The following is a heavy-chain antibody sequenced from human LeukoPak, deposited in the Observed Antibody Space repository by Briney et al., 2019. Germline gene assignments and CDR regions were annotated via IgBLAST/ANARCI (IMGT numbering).Heavy chain of an antibody. Sequence: SVKVSCKASGGTFSSYAISWVRQAPGQGLEWMGRIIPILGIANYAQKFQGRVTITADKSTSTAYMELSSLRSEDTAVYYCAREGGGSGRIRPAYFDYWGQGTLVTVSS. J-gene: IGHJ4*02. CDR2: IIPILGIA. CDR1: GGTFSSYA. V-gene: IGHV1-69*04. D-gene: IGHD3-10*01. CDR3: AREGGGSGRIRPAYFDY.